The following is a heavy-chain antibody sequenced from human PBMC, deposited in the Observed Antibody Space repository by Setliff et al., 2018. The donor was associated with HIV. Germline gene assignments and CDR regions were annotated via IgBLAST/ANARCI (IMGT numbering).Heavy chain of an antibody. CDR1: GGSFSGYY. CDR3: ARGSRQLTIFGVVFKPNYYFMDV. V-gene: IGHV4-34*01. Sequence: SETLSLTCAVYGGSFSGYYWSWIRQPPGKGLEWIGEINHDRTTNYNPSLKSRVTISVDTSKNQFSLTLNSVTAADTAVYYCARGSRQLTIFGVVFKPNYYFMDVWGKGTAVT. D-gene: IGHD3-3*01. CDR2: INHDRTT. J-gene: IGHJ6*03.